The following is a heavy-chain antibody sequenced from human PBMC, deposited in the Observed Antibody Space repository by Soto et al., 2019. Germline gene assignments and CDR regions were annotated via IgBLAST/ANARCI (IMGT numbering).Heavy chain of an antibody. D-gene: IGHD6-19*01. J-gene: IGHJ4*02. CDR3: AREVAVAGDFDY. V-gene: IGHV4-34*01. CDR2: INHSGST. CDR1: GGSFSGYY. Sequence: SETLSLTCAVYGGSFSGYYWSWIRQPPGKGLEWIGEINHSGSTNYNPSLKSRVTISVDTSKNQFSLKLSSVTAADTAVYYCAREVAVAGDFDYWGQGTLVTVSS.